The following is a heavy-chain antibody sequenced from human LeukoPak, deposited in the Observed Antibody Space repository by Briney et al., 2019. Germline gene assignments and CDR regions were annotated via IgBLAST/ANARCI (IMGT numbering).Heavy chain of an antibody. CDR3: ARVAAAGPSRRTTDY. CDR1: GFTFSNYW. V-gene: IGHV3-74*01. CDR2: IKTDGSST. Sequence: GGSLRLSCAASGFTFSNYWMHWVRQVPGKGLMWVSRIKTDGSSTSYADSVKGRFTISRDNAKNTLYLQMNSLRVEDTAVYYCARVAAAGPSRRTTDYWGQGTLVTVSS. D-gene: IGHD6-13*01. J-gene: IGHJ4*02.